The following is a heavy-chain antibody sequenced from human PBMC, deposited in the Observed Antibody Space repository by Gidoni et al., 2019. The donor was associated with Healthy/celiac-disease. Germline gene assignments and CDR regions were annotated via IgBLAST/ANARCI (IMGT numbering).Heavy chain of an antibody. J-gene: IGHJ4*02. CDR2: INHSGST. D-gene: IGHD3-16*02. V-gene: IGHV4-34*01. CDR3: ARATVWGSYQNTYYFDY. CDR1: GGSFSGYY. Sequence: QVQLQQWGAGLLKPSETLSLTCAVYGGSFSGYYWSWIRQPPGKGLEWIGEINHSGSTNYNPSLKSRVTISVDTSKNQFSLKLSSVTAADTAVYYCARATVWGSYQNTYYFDYWGQGTLVTVSS.